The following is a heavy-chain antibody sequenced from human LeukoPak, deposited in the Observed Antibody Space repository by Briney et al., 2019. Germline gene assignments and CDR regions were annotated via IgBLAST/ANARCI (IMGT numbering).Heavy chain of an antibody. D-gene: IGHD6-19*01. Sequence: GASVKVSCKASGGTFSSYAISWVRQAPGQGLEWMGGIIPIFGTANYAQKFQGRVTITADESTSTAYMELSSLRSEDTAVYYCARGRYSSGWKSYSSHYYYGLDVWGQGTTVTVSS. CDR1: GGTFSSYA. J-gene: IGHJ6*02. CDR2: IIPIFGTA. CDR3: ARGRYSSGWKSYSSHYYYGLDV. V-gene: IGHV1-69*13.